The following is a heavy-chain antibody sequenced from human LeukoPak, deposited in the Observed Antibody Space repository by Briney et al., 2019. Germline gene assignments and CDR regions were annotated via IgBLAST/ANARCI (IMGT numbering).Heavy chain of an antibody. D-gene: IGHD3-10*01. CDR2: INHSGST. J-gene: IGHJ5*02. V-gene: IGHV4-34*01. Sequence: SETLSLTCAVYGGSSSGYYWSWIRQPPGKGLEWIGEINHSGSTNYNPSLKSRVTISVDTSKNQFSLKLSSVTAADTAIYYCAEHLSLNYASGTGWTWGQGTLVAVSS. CDR1: GGSSSGYY. CDR3: AEHLSLNYASGTGWT.